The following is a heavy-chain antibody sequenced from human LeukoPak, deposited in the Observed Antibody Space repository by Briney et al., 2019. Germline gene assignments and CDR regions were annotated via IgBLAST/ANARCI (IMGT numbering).Heavy chain of an antibody. Sequence: GETLKISGKGSGYSFTSYWIGWVRQMPGKGLKWMGIIYPGDSDPRYSPSFQGQVTISADKSISTAYLQWSSLKASDTAMYYCARQNILTGYYASLDYWGQGTLVTVSS. V-gene: IGHV5-51*01. J-gene: IGHJ4*02. D-gene: IGHD3-9*01. CDR2: IYPGDSDP. CDR3: ARQNILTGYYASLDY. CDR1: GYSFTSYW.